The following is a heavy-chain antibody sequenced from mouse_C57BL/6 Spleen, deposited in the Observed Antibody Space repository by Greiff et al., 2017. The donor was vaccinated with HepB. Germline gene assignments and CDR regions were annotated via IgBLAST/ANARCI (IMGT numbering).Heavy chain of an antibody. CDR1: GYTFTDYN. J-gene: IGHJ4*01. CDR3: VLGGYEAMDY. CDR2: INPNNGGT. V-gene: IGHV1-22*01. Sequence: EVLLLQSGPELVKPGASVKMSCKASGYTFTDYNMHWVKQSHGKSLEWIGYINPNNGGTSYNQKFKGKATLTVNKSSSTAYMELRSLTSEDSAVYYCVLGGYEAMDYWGQGTSVTVSS.